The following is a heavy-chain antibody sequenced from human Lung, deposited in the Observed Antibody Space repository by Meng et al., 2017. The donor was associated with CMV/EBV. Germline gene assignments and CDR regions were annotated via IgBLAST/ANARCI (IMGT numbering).Heavy chain of an antibody. Sequence: SCAASGFTFSDAWMSWVRQAPGKGLEWVGRVKSETDGGTRDYAAPVKDRFTISRDDSKNTLYLQMTNLKAEDTAIYYCTTDWRWGQGALVTFSS. J-gene: IGHJ4*02. CDR2: VKSETDGGTR. CDR1: GFTFSDAW. V-gene: IGHV3-15*01. CDR3: TTDWR.